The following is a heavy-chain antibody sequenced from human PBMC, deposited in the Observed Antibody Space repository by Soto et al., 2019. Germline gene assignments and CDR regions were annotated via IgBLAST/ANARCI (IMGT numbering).Heavy chain of an antibody. CDR3: ERDYHKPYFDY. D-gene: IGHD2-2*01. V-gene: IGHV4-4*02. J-gene: IGHJ4*02. CDR2: IYHSGST. CDR1: GGSISSSNW. Sequence: TSETLSLTCAVSGGSISSSNWWSWVRQPPGKGLEWIGEIYHSGSTNYNPSLKGRVTISVDKSKNQFSLKLSSVTAADTAVYYCERDYHKPYFDYWGQGTLVTVSS.